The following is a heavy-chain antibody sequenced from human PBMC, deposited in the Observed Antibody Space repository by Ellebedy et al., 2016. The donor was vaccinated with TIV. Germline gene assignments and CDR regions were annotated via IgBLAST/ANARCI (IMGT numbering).Heavy chain of an antibody. Sequence: MPSETLSLTCTVSGGSISSSYWTWIRPPPGKGLEWIGYIYYSGSTNYNPSLKSRVTISVDTSKNQFSLKLSSVTAADTAVYYCARARGGMVRGVISGFIDYWGQGTLVTVSS. CDR2: IYYSGST. CDR3: ARARGGMVRGVISGFIDY. CDR1: GGSISSSY. V-gene: IGHV4-59*12. J-gene: IGHJ4*02. D-gene: IGHD3-10*01.